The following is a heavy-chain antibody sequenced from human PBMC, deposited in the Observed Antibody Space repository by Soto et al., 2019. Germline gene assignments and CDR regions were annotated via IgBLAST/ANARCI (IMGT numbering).Heavy chain of an antibody. J-gene: IGHJ3*02. CDR3: AKGMRRIAVAGTTAFDI. V-gene: IGHV3-23*01. CDR1: GFTFSSYA. CDR2: ISGSGGST. D-gene: IGHD6-19*01. Sequence: PGGSLRLSCAASGFTFSSYAMSWVRQAPGKGLEWVSAISGSGGSTYYADSVKGRFTISRDNSKNTLYLQMNSLRAEDTAVYYCAKGMRRIAVAGTTAFDIWGQGPMVTVSS.